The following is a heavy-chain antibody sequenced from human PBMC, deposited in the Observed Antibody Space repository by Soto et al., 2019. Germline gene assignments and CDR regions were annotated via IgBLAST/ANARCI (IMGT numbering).Heavy chain of an antibody. J-gene: IGHJ6*02. Sequence: ASVKVSCKASGGTFSSYAISWVRQAPGQGLEWMGGIIPIFGTANYAQKFQGRVTITADESTSTAYMELSSLRSEDTAVYYCARGPTDEGYYYGMDVWGQGTTVTVSS. CDR3: ARGPTDEGYYYGMDV. V-gene: IGHV1-69*13. CDR1: GGTFSSYA. CDR2: IIPIFGTA.